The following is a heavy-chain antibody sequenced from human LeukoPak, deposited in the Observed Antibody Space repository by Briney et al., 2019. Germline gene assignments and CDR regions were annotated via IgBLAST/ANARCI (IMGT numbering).Heavy chain of an antibody. CDR2: ISSGVGTE. J-gene: IGHJ4*02. CDR1: RFTLSEYF. V-gene: IGHV3-11*01. CDR3: AKDREYSYGPAYFDY. D-gene: IGHD5-18*01. Sequence: GGSLRLSCVGSRFTLSEYFMTWIRQSPGKGLEWISHISSGVGTEKYADFVKGRFTISRDNVKNSLYLQMNSLRAEDTAVYYCAKDREYSYGPAYFDYWGQGTLVTVSS.